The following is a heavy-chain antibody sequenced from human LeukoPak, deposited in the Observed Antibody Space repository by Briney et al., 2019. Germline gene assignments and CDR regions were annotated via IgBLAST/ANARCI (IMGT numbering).Heavy chain of an antibody. J-gene: IGHJ4*02. CDR3: ARGHHYYDSSGYYYGFDY. CDR2: MNPNSGNT. CDR1: GYTFTSYD. D-gene: IGHD3-22*01. Sequence: ASVKVSCKASGYTFTSYDINWVRQATGQGLEWMGWMNPNSGNTGYAQKFQGRVTMTRNTSISTAYMELSSLRSEDTAVYYCARGHHYYDSSGYYYGFDYWGQGTLVTVSS. V-gene: IGHV1-8*01.